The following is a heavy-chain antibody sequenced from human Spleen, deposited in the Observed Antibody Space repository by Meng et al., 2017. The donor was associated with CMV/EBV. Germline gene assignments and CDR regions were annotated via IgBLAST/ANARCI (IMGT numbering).Heavy chain of an antibody. CDR3: ARGGVVAPIGYGYDP. J-gene: IGHJ5*02. CDR2: TYYRSKWYN. D-gene: IGHD5-12*01. Sequence: VSSNSAAWNWIRQSPSRGLEWLGRTYYRSKWYNDYAVSVKSRIIITPDTSKNQFSLQLNSVTPEDTAVYYCARGGVVAPIGYGYDPWGQGTLVTVSS. V-gene: IGHV6-1*01. CDR1: VSSNSAA.